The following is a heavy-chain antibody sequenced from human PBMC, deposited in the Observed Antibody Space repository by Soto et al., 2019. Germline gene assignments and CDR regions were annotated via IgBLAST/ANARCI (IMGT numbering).Heavy chain of an antibody. CDR3: ARSLHPSWLPV. CDR1: GGSVSSGSYY. D-gene: IGHD5-12*01. CDR2: IYYSGST. Sequence: PSETLSLTCTVSGGSVSSGSYYWSWIRQPPGKGLEWIGYIYYSGSTNYNPSLKSRVTISVDTSKNQFSLKLSSVIAADTAVYYCARSLHPSWLPVWGQGTLVTVSS. J-gene: IGHJ4*02. V-gene: IGHV4-61*01.